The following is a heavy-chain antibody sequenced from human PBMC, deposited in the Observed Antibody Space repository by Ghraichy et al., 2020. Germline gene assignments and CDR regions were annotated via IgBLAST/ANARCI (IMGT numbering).Heavy chain of an antibody. J-gene: IGHJ4*02. Sequence: GGSLRLSCAASGFTFSSYSMNWVRQAPGKGLEWVSYISSSSSTIYYADSVKGRFTISRDNAKNSLYLQMNSLRAEDTAVYYCARVITYLDDDYWGQGTLVTVSS. CDR3: ARVITYLDDDY. CDR2: ISSSSSTI. D-gene: IGHD2-2*02. CDR1: GFTFSSYS. V-gene: IGHV3-48*01.